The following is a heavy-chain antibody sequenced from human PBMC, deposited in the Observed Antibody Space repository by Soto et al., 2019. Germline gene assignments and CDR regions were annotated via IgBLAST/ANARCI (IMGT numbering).Heavy chain of an antibody. J-gene: IGHJ6*02. D-gene: IGHD6-6*01. Sequence: ASVKVSCKASGGTFSSYAISWVRQAPGQGLEWMGGIIPIFGTANYAQKFQGRVTITADESTSTAYMELSSLRSEDTAVYYCARAPPEYSISSLQYYYGSVVWG. CDR2: IIPIFGTA. CDR3: ARAPPEYSISSLQYYYGSVV. CDR1: GGTFSSYA. V-gene: IGHV1-69*13.